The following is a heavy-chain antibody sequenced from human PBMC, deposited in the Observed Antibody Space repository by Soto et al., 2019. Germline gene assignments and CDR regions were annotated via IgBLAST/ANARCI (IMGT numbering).Heavy chain of an antibody. CDR2: IIPIFGTA. J-gene: IGHJ6*02. CDR3: ATYPRGRGYYYGMDV. D-gene: IGHD1-26*01. V-gene: IGHV1-69*12. Sequence: QVQLVQSGAEVKKPGSSVKVSCKASGGTFSSYAISWVRQAPGQGLEWMGGIIPIFGTANYAQKFQGRVTLTADESTSTAYMELSSLRSEDTAVYYCATYPRGRGYYYGMDVWGQGTPVTVSS. CDR1: GGTFSSYA.